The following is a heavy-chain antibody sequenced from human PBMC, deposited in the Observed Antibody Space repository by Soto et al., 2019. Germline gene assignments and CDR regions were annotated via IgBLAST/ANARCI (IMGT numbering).Heavy chain of an antibody. D-gene: IGHD4-17*01. Sequence: EVQLVESGGGLAEPGRSLRLSCATSGFTFRDYAMNWFRQAPGKGLEWVGLIRNKAYRGTTEYAPSVRGRFTLSRDDFIDIAYLQMDSLKVEDTAVYYCSRAPVQLPTVTTGYFGMDVWGQGTTVTVSS. CDR2: IRNKAYRGTT. CDR3: SRAPVQLPTVTTGYFGMDV. V-gene: IGHV3-49*03. J-gene: IGHJ6*02. CDR1: GFTFRDYA.